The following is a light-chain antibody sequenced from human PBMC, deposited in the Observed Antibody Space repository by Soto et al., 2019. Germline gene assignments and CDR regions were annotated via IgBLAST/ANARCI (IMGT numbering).Light chain of an antibody. CDR2: DTS. J-gene: IGKJ1*01. CDR3: QQRSIWPWT. CDR1: QSVDKY. Sequence: IVLTQSPATLSFSPVGRATLCCMASQSVDKYLAWYQQKPGQAPRLLIYDTSDRATGIPARFSGSGSGTDFTLTISSLEPEDFAVFYCQQRSIWPWTFGQGTKVDIK. V-gene: IGKV3-11*01.